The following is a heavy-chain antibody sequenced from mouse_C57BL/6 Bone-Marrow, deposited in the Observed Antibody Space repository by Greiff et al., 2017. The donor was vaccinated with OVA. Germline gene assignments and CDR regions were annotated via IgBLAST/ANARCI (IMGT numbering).Heavy chain of an antibody. V-gene: IGHV1-52*01. Sequence: VQLQQPGAELVRPGSSVKLSCKASGYTFTSYWMHWVKQRPIQGLEWIGNIDPSDSETHYNQKFKDKATLTVDKSSSTAYMQLSSLTSEDSAVYYCARGPYGNFCDYWGQGTTLTVSS. D-gene: IGHD2-1*01. J-gene: IGHJ2*01. CDR1: GYTFTSYW. CDR2: IDPSDSET. CDR3: ARGPYGNFCDY.